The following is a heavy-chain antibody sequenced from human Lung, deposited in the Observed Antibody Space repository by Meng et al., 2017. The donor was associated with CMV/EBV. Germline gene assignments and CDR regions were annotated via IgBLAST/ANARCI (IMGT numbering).Heavy chain of an antibody. V-gene: IGHV3-48*03. Sequence: GGSLRLXXAASGFTFSLFEMNWVRQAPGKGLEWISYINDATNNKYYADSVKGRFTISRDNAQNSLYLQMSSLRADDTAVYFCARTPRGYSYGYSAYYFDYWGQRXLVTVSS. D-gene: IGHD5-18*01. CDR2: INDATNNK. CDR3: ARTPRGYSYGYSAYYFDY. CDR1: GFTFSLFE. J-gene: IGHJ4*02.